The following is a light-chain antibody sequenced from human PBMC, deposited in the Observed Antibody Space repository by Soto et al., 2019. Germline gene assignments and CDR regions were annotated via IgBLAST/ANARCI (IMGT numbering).Light chain of an antibody. Sequence: DIQLTQSPSFLSASVGDRVTITFRASQGISSYLAWYQQKQGKAPKILIYAASTLQSGVPSRFSGSGSGTEFTLTISRLQPEDFETYYCQQLNSYPITFGQGTRLEIK. CDR3: QQLNSYPIT. V-gene: IGKV1-9*01. CDR2: AAS. J-gene: IGKJ5*01. CDR1: QGISSY.